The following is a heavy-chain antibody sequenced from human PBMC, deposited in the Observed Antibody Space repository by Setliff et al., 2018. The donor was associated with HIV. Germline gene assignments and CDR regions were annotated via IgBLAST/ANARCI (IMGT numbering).Heavy chain of an antibody. CDR3: ATASGYDLFMGAFDI. V-gene: IGHV4-34*01. J-gene: IGHJ3*02. CDR2: INQSGGI. Sequence: PSETLSLTCAVSDFSLSGDYWAWLRLSPGRGLEWIGEINQSGGINYNPSLKSRVTISIDTFKNQFSMKLYSVTAADTAVYYCATASGYDLFMGAFDIWGQGTMVTVSS. D-gene: IGHD5-12*01. CDR1: DFSLSGDY.